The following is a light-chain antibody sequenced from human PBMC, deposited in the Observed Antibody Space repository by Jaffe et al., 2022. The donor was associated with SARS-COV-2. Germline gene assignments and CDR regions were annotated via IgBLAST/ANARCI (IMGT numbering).Light chain of an antibody. CDR2: EVS. V-gene: IGLV2-8*01. Sequence: QSAVTQPPSASGSPGQSVTISCTGASSDLGGFNHVSWYQYHPGKAPRLIIYEVSERPSGVPDRFSGSKSGNTASLTVSGLQAEDEAEYYCASYVEIYKWVFGGGTKLTVL. CDR3: ASYVEIYKWV. CDR1: SSDLGGFNH. J-gene: IGLJ3*02.